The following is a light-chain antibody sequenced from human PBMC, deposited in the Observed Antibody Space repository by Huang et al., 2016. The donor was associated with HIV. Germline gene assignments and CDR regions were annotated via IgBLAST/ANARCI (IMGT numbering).Light chain of an antibody. Sequence: IVLTQSPATLSLSPGARATLSCKASQSIKNYLAWYQQKPGQAPRLLIYVASTTATGTPAMFSGSGSGTDFTLTISSLEPEDFAVYYGQQRGNWLITFGQGTRLEIK. J-gene: IGKJ5*01. CDR2: VAS. CDR3: QQRGNWLIT. CDR1: QSIKNY. V-gene: IGKV3-11*01.